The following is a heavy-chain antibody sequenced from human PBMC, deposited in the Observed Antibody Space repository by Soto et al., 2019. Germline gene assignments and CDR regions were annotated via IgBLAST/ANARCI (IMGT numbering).Heavy chain of an antibody. Sequence: CVPLSLTCTVSGGSICRCSWCWIRQPPGKGLEWIGYIYYSGSTDYDPSLKSRVTMSVDMSKNQFSLKLSSVTAADTAVYYGARGDRSPDYWAQGPLVTGSS. CDR1: GGSICRCS. V-gene: IGHV4-59*01. CDR2: IYYSGST. J-gene: IGHJ4*02. CDR3: ARGDRSPDY.